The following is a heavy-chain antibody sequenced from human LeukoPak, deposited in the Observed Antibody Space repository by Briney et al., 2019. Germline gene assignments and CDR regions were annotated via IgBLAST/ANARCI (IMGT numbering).Heavy chain of an antibody. D-gene: IGHD2-21*01. CDR3: ARAIAEYNWFDP. V-gene: IGHV4-4*07. Sequence: PSETLSLTCTVSDDSMVGYYWAWIRQPAGKRPEWIGRIYVSGTTNYNPSLKSRVTMSVDTSKRQFSLKLTSVTAADTAVYYCARAIAEYNWFDPWGQGTLVTVSS. CDR2: IYVSGTT. CDR1: DDSMVGYY. J-gene: IGHJ5*02.